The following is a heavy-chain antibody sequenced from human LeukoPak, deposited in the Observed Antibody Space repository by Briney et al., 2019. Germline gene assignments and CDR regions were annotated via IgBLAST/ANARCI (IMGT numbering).Heavy chain of an antibody. D-gene: IGHD5-24*01. J-gene: IGHJ4*02. Sequence: PSETLSLTCTVSGGPISSYYWSWIRQPPGKELEWIGYIYYSGSTNYNPSLKSRVTISVDTSKNQFSLKLSSVTAADTAVYYCARRSADDYNYGYSDYWGQGTLVTASS. CDR2: IYYSGST. CDR1: GGPISSYY. V-gene: IGHV4-59*08. CDR3: ARRSADDYNYGYSDY.